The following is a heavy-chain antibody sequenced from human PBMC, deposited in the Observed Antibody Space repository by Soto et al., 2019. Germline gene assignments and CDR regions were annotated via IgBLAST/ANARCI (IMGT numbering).Heavy chain of an antibody. CDR2: ISFDGGNQ. Sequence: QVKLVQSGGGVVQPGRSLRLSCAASGFDFNTDGLHWVRQAPGKGLEWVAGISFDGGNQYYADSVKGRFTISRDKSNNTLYLQMNSLGAEDTATYYCAKDSSVTAAGSGGWFDPWGQGTLVIVSS. V-gene: IGHV3-30*18. CDR1: GFDFNTDG. J-gene: IGHJ5*02. CDR3: AKDSSVTAAGSGGWFDP. D-gene: IGHD6-13*01.